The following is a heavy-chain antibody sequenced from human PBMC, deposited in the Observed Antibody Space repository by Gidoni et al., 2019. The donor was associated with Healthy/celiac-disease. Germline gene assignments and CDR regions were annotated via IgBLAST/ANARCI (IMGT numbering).Heavy chain of an antibody. J-gene: IGHJ5*02. CDR3: AKEKLFSSGYYKYNWFDP. V-gene: IGHV3-23*01. D-gene: IGHD3-22*01. CDR2: ISGSGGST. CDR1: GFTFSSSA. Sequence: EVQLLESGGGLVQPGGSLRLSCAASGFTFSSSAMSWVRQAPGKGLEWVSAISGSGGSTYYADSVKGRFTISRDNSKNTLYLQMNSLRAEDTAVYYCAKEKLFSSGYYKYNWFDPWGQGTLVTVSS.